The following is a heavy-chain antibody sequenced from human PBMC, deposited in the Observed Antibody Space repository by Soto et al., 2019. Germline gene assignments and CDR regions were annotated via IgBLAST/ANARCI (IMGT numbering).Heavy chain of an antibody. CDR1: GYTFTSYD. J-gene: IGHJ5*02. D-gene: IGHD3-3*01. V-gene: IGHV1-8*01. Sequence: ASVKVSCKASGYTFTSYDINWVRQATGQGLEWMGWMNPNSGNTGYAQKFQGRVTMTRNTSISTAYMELRSLRSDDTAVYYCARDVAVFGFFLPWGQGTLVTVSS. CDR2: MNPNSGNT. CDR3: ARDVAVFGFFLP.